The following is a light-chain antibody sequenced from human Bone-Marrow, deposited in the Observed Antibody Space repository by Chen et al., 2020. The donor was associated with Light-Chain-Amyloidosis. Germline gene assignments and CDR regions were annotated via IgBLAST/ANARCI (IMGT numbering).Light chain of an antibody. CDR3: QQYGSSLMYT. CDR2: GAS. J-gene: IGKJ2*01. CDR1: QSVSSSD. Sequence: EIVLTQSPGTLSLYPGERATLSCRASQSVSSSDLAWYQQKPGQAPRLLIYGASSRATGIPDRFSGSGSGTDFTLTISRLEPEDFAVYYCQQYGSSLMYTFGQGTKLEIK. V-gene: IGKV3-20*01.